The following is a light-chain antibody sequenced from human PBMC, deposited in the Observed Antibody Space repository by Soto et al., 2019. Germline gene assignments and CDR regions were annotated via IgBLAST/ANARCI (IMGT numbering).Light chain of an antibody. V-gene: IGKV1D-12*01. J-gene: IGKJ5*01. CDR2: AAS. CDR3: QQANSYPIT. CDR1: QAISNW. Sequence: DIQMTQSESSVSVSVGDRVTITWRASQAISNWVAWYQQKKGKAPKLLIYAASSLQSGVPSRFSGSGSGTDFSLNINGLRPEDVATYYCQQANSYPITFGRGTRLEIK.